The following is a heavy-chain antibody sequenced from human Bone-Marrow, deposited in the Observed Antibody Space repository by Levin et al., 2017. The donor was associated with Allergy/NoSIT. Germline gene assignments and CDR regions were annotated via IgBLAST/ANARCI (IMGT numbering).Heavy chain of an antibody. CDR2: INSDGSSI. J-gene: IGHJ6*02. D-gene: IGHD5-18*01. CDR1: GFSIGSHW. Sequence: GGSLRLSCAASGFSIGSHWMHWVRQVPGKGLDWVSRINSDGSSISYAGSVKGRFTISRDNAKNTLYLQMNSLRVEDTAVYYCAREDTSMAHSLCMDVWGQGTTVTVSS. V-gene: IGHV3-74*01. CDR3: AREDTSMAHSLCMDV.